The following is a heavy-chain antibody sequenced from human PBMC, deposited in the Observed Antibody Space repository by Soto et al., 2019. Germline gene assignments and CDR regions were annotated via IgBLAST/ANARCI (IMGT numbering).Heavy chain of an antibody. J-gene: IGHJ4*02. V-gene: IGHV4-31*03. Sequence: QVQLQESGPGLVKPSQTLSLTYTVSGGSISSGGYYWSWIRQHPGKGLEWIGYIYYSGSTYYNPSLKSRVTISVDTSKNQFSLKLSSVTAADTAVYYCARDYGLGGSPAQLDYWGQGTLVTVSS. D-gene: IGHD2-15*01. CDR1: GGSISSGGYY. CDR2: IYYSGST. CDR3: ARDYGLGGSPAQLDY.